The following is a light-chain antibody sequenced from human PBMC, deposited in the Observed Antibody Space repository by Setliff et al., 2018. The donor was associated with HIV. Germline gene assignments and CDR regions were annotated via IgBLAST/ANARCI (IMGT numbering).Light chain of an antibody. CDR2: EVS. J-gene: IGLJ1*01. CDR1: SSDVGSYNL. V-gene: IGLV2-23*02. CDR3: CSYAGSSTYV. Sequence: QSVLAQPASVSGSPGQSITISCTGTSSDVGSYNLVSWYQQHPGKAPKVMIYEVSKWPSGVSNRFSGSKSGITASLTISELQAEDEADYYCCSYAGSSTYVFGTGTKVTVL.